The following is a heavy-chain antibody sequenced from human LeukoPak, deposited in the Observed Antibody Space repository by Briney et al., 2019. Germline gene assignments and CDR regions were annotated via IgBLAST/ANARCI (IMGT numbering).Heavy chain of an antibody. V-gene: IGHV4-4*02. CDR3: ARATYDSSGYYFDC. CDR2: VYHSGNT. J-gene: IGHJ4*02. D-gene: IGHD3-22*01. CDR1: GGSISSSNW. Sequence: ASETLSLTCAVSGGSISSSNWWSWVRQPPGKGLEWIGEVYHSGNTNYNPSLKSRVTISVDKSKNQFSLNLSSVTAADTAVCYCARATYDSSGYYFDCWGQGTLVTVSS.